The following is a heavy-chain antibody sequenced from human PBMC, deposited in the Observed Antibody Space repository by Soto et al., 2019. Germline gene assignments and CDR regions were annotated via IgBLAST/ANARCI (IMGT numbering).Heavy chain of an antibody. CDR1: GFTFSSYS. D-gene: IGHD2-15*01. CDR2: ISSSSSYI. V-gene: IGHV3-21*01. J-gene: IGHJ6*02. Sequence: GSLRLSCAASGFTFSSYSMNWVRQAPGKGLEWVSSISSSSSYIYYADSVKGRFTISRDNAKNSLYLQMNSLRAEDTAVYYCARDRRDCSGGSCYTSYGMDVWGQGTTVTVSS. CDR3: ARDRRDCSGGSCYTSYGMDV.